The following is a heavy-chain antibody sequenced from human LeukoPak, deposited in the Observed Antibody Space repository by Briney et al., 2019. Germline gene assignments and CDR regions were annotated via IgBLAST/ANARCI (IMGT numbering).Heavy chain of an antibody. J-gene: IGHJ4*02. CDR2: IYNSGSST. Sequence: SETLSLTCTVSDGSISIYYWNWIRQPPGKGLEWIGYIYNSGSSTIYNPSLQSRVTISVDMSKNQFSLRLSSVTAADTAVYYCARTLGYCSGGSCYHPIDYWGQGTLVTVSS. D-gene: IGHD2-15*01. CDR1: DGSISIYY. V-gene: IGHV4-59*01. CDR3: ARTLGYCSGGSCYHPIDY.